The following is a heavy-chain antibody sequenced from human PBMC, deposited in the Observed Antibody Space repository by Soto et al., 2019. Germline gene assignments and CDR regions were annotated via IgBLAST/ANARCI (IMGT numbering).Heavy chain of an antibody. CDR3: ARESFDCSSPSYNWFDP. CDR2: ISSSSSYI. D-gene: IGHD6-6*01. V-gene: IGHV3-21*01. Sequence: GGSLRLSCAASGFTFSSYSMNWVRQAPGKGLEWVSSISSSSSYIYYADSVKGRFTISRDNAKNSLYLQMNSLRAEDTAVYYCARESFDCSSPSYNWFDPWGQGTLVTVSS. J-gene: IGHJ5*02. CDR1: GFTFSSYS.